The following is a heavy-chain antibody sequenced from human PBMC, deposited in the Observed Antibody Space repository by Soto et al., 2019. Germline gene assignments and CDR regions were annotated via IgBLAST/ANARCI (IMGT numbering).Heavy chain of an antibody. CDR1: GVSISIGGYS. Sequence: SEILSLTCAVSGVSISIGGYSWSWIRQPPGKGLEWIGYIYSGTTHYNPSLKSRVTISMDRSKNQVSLSLKSVTAADTAVYYCAREDSGAFFDFWGQGTLVTVSS. J-gene: IGHJ4*02. CDR3: AREDSGAFFDF. CDR2: IYSGTT. V-gene: IGHV4-30-2*01. D-gene: IGHD2-15*01.